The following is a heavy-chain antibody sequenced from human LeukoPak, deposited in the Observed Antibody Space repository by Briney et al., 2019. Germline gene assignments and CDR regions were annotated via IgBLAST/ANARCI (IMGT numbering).Heavy chain of an antibody. CDR2: IYSGGST. D-gene: IGHD3-22*01. J-gene: IGHJ4*02. CDR1: GFTVSSNY. Sequence: PGGSLRLSCAASGFTVSSNYMSWVRQAPGKGLEWVSVIYSGGSTYYADSVKGRFTISRDNAKNSLYLQMNSLRAEDTAVYYCARGKRVVVITPFLDYWGQGTLVTVSS. V-gene: IGHV3-66*01. CDR3: ARGKRVVVITPFLDY.